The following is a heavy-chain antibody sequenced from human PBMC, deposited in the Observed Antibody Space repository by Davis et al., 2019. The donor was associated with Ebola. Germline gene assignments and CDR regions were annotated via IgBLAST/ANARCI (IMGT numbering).Heavy chain of an antibody. J-gene: IGHJ5*02. CDR1: GFTFSSYW. CDR2: IKQDGSEK. CDR3: ARERGSPGFWFDP. V-gene: IGHV3-7*03. Sequence: GESLKISCAASGFTFSSYWMSWVRQAPGKGLEWVANIKQDGSEKYYVDSVKGRFTISRDNAKNSLYLQMNSLRAEDTAVYYCARERGSPGFWFDPWGQGTLVTVSS. D-gene: IGHD3-10*01.